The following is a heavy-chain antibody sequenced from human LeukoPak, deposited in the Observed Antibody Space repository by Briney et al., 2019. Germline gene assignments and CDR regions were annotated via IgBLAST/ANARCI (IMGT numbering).Heavy chain of an antibody. D-gene: IGHD1-7*01. Sequence: GGSLSLSCAASGCTFSGSGFHWVRKASGKGLGLVGRIRSKANSYATEYAASVKGRFTISRDNSKNTLFLQMNSLRAEDTAVYYCAKRRGLELLYYYYMDVWGKGTTVTVSS. J-gene: IGHJ6*03. CDR2: IRSKANSYAT. CDR3: AKRRGLELLYYYYMDV. CDR1: GCTFSGSG. V-gene: IGHV3-73*01.